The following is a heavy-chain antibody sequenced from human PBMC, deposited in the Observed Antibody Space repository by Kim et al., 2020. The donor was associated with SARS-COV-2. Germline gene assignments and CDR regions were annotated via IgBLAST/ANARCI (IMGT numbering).Heavy chain of an antibody. Sequence: TYHNPALRSRVTISVDTSKNQFSLKLTSVTAADTALYCCARQYGSSLDYWGQGTLVTVSS. J-gene: IGHJ4*02. CDR2: T. V-gene: IGHV4-39*01. CDR3: ARQYGSSLDY. D-gene: IGHD6-6*01.